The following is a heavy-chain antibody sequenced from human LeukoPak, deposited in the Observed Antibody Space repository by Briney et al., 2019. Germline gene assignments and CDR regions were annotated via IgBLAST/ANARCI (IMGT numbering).Heavy chain of an antibody. V-gene: IGHV3-53*01. CDR3: ARGDTRKGGWIDP. CDR1: VFTVSSNY. J-gene: IGHJ5*02. CDR2: IYSGGST. Sequence: GGSLRLSCAASVFTVSSNYVSWVRQAPGKGLEWVSVIYSGGSTYYADSVKGRFTISRDNSKNTLYLQMNSLRAEDTAVYYCARGDTRKGGWIDPWGQGTLVTVSS. D-gene: IGHD1-14*01.